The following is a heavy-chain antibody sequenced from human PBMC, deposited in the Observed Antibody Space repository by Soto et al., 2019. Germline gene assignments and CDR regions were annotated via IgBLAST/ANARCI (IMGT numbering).Heavy chain of an antibody. V-gene: IGHV3-30*18. J-gene: IGHJ5*02. CDR1: GFRFSSYS. CDR3: AKPRSRLQWPPFDP. Sequence: QVKLVESGGGVIQPGGSRRLSCEASGFRFSSYSINWVRQAPGKGMERVAVISSDGSSSDFADSVKGRFAISRYNSRNNTVSLMQTNLLTYETAVLYCAKPRSRLQWPPFDPWGHGTLVSVSS. D-gene: IGHD6-19*01. CDR2: ISSDGSSS.